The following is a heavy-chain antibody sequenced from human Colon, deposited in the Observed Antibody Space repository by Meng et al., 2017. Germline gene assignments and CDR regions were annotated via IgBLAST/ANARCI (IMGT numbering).Heavy chain of an antibody. J-gene: IGHJ4*02. CDR3: ARGVDWAKSGNF. V-gene: IGHV4-34*01. CDR1: GGSFINYY. CDR2: IHPSGSS. Sequence: QLRQWGDGLVNPSGTPSLTCAVYGGSFINYYLAWIRQPPGKGLEWIGEIHPSGSSYYSPSLQSRVTITLDTSKNQFSLTLSSLTAADTAVYYCARGVDWAKSGNFWGQGTLVTVSS. D-gene: IGHD3-9*01.